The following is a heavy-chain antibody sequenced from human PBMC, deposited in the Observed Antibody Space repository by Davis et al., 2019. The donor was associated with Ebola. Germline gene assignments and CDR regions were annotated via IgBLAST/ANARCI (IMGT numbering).Heavy chain of an antibody. Sequence: GGSLRLSCAASGFTFSSYAMSWVRQAPGKGLEWVANIKQDGSEKYYADSVKGRFTISRDNSKNTLYLQMNGLRVEDTAVYYCASGLDYWGQGSLVTVSS. V-gene: IGHV3-7*01. CDR2: IKQDGSEK. CDR3: ASGLDY. CDR1: GFTFSSYA. J-gene: IGHJ4*02.